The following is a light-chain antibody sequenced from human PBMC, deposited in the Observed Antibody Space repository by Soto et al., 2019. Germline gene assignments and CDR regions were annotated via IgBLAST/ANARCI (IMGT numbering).Light chain of an antibody. V-gene: IGKV3-15*01. J-gene: IGKJ2*01. CDR2: SSS. Sequence: EIVMTQSPATLSVSPGERATLSFSASPSISSALAWYQQTPVQPPRLLIYSSSTRAPGIPARFTGSGSCSAFSRNISGLQSEDLAVYYGEQCHNWPLTFGQGTRLEI. CDR1: PSISSA. CDR3: EQCHNWPLT.